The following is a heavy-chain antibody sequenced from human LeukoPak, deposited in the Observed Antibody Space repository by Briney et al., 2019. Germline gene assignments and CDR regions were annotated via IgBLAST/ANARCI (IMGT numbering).Heavy chain of an antibody. V-gene: IGHV4-61*01. D-gene: IGHD5-18*01. CDR3: ASAMAEKDIDY. CDR2: IYYSGST. Sequence: PSETLSLTCTVSGGSVSSGSYYWSWIRQPPGTGLEWIGYIYYSGSTNYNPSLKSRVTISVDTSKNQFSLKLSSVTAADTAVYYCASAMAEKDIDYWGQGTLVTVSS. J-gene: IGHJ4*02. CDR1: GGSVSSGSYY.